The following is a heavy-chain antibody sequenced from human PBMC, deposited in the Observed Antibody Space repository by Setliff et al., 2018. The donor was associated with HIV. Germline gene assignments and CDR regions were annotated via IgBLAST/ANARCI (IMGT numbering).Heavy chain of an antibody. CDR2: IYNSEMI. J-gene: IGHJ5*02. V-gene: IGHV4-59*08. Sequence: SETLSLTCIVSGASISSDTWSWIRQPPGKGLQWIGFIYNSEMISYSPSLKSRVSMSLDTSTNQFSLNLTSVTAADTAVYYCASRVYYYDSNNFLREEGFDPWGQGTLVTVSS. CDR3: ASRVYYYDSNNFLREEGFDP. D-gene: IGHD3-22*01. CDR1: GASISSDT.